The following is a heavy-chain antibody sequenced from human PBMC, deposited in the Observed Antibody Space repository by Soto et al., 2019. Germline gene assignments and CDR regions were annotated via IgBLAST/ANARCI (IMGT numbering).Heavy chain of an antibody. D-gene: IGHD6-19*01. CDR3: ATDPLAYRSGWYVY. CDR2: FDPEDVET. Sequence: RPSVKVSCKASGYTLTELSMHWVRHAPLKGLEWMGGFDPEDVETIYAQKFQGRVTMTEDTSTDTAYMELSSLRSEDTAVYYCATDPLAYRSGWYVYWGQGTLVTVSS. CDR1: GYTLTELS. V-gene: IGHV1-24*01. J-gene: IGHJ4*02.